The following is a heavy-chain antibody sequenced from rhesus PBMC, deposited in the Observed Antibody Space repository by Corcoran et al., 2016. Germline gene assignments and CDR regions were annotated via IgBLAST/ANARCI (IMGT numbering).Heavy chain of an antibody. CDR1: GGSISSTS. CDR3: ARGVGAD. V-gene: IGHV4-173*01. J-gene: IGHJ4*01. CDR2: ISGRGGST. Sequence: LQLPESCPGLVKPSATLSLTCAVSGGSISSTSWSWIRQPQGKGLEWIGRISGRGGSTDDNPLLKSRVNISTDTSKNQFSLKRSAGTAADTAVEDCARGVGADWGQGVPVTVSS. D-gene: IGHD1-44*02.